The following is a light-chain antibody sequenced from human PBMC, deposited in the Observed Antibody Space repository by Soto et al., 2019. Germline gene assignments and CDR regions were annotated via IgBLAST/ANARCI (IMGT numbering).Light chain of an antibody. Sequence: QSVLTQPPSTSGTPGQRVTISCSGSSSNIGSNTVNWYQQFPGTAPKLLIYSDNQRPSGVPDRFSGSKSGTSASLAISGLQSEDEADYYCATWDDSLSGVVVGGGTQLTVL. V-gene: IGLV1-44*01. CDR1: SSNIGSNT. CDR3: ATWDDSLSGVV. J-gene: IGLJ3*02. CDR2: SDN.